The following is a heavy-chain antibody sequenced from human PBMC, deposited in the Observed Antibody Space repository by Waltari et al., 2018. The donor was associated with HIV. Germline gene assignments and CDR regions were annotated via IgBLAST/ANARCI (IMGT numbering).Heavy chain of an antibody. V-gene: IGHV3-30-3*01. CDR2: ISLDSAW. J-gene: IGHJ3*01. D-gene: IGHD3-9*01. Sequence: VQHVESGGGVVQPGRRRAYPVQPVVSHSVNLLLTGSARSQGRGMGWVARISLDSAWHTYTEFVKGRFSSSRDKFEDSLHLEMNSLRPDDTATYYCARGCDYNFDCSPLCPFDVCGQGTMVTVSS. CDR1: VSHSVNLL. CDR3: ARGCDYNFDCSPLCPFDV.